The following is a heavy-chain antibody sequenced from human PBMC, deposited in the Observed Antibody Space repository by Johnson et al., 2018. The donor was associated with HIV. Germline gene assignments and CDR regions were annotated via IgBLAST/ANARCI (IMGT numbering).Heavy chain of an antibody. CDR3: ARGFNAFDI. J-gene: IGHJ3*02. V-gene: IGHV3-30-3*01. Sequence: QVQLVESGGGLVKPGGSLRLSCAASGFTFSSYWMSWVRQAPGKGLEWVAVISYDGSNKYYADSVKGRFTISRDNSKNTLYLQMNSLRAEDTAVYYCARGFNAFDIWGQGTMVTVSS. CDR1: GFTFSSYW. CDR2: ISYDGSNK.